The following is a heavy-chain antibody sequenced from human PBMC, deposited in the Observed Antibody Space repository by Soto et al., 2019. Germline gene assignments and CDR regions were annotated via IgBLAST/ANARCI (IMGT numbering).Heavy chain of an antibody. CDR3: ARDQSWHDLVWWFDP. Sequence: GASVKVSCKASGYTFTSYDINWVRQATGQGLEWMGWMNPNSGDTGHAQKFQGRVTMTRNTSISTAYMELSSLRSEDTAVYYCARDQSWHDLVWWFDPWGQGTLVTVSS. CDR2: MNPNSGDT. CDR1: GYTFTSYD. J-gene: IGHJ5*02. D-gene: IGHD1-1*01. V-gene: IGHV1-8*01.